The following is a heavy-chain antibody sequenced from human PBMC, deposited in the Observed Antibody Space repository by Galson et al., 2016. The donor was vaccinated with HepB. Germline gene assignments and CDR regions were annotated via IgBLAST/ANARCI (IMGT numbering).Heavy chain of an antibody. J-gene: IGHJ3*02. Sequence: SLRLSCAASGFNFSSYGMHWVRQAPGKGLEWVAVIWYDGSNKYYADSVKGRFTISRDNSKNALNLQMNSLRAEDTAVYYCARGGYHYESSGEYDAFDIWGQGTMVTVSS. CDR2: IWYDGSNK. CDR3: ARGGYHYESSGEYDAFDI. V-gene: IGHV3-33*01. D-gene: IGHD3-22*01. CDR1: GFNFSSYG.